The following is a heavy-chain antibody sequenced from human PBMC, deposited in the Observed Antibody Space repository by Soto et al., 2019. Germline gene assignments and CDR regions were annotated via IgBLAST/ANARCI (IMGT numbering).Heavy chain of an antibody. D-gene: IGHD6-19*01. V-gene: IGHV6-1*01. CDR3: ARLSGLGLKRQWLVNDY. CDR1: GDSVSSNSAA. J-gene: IGHJ4*02. Sequence: SQTLSLTCAISGDSVSSNSAAWNWIRQSPSRGLEWLGRTYYRSKWYNDYAVSVKSRITINPDTSKNQFSLQLNSVTPEDTAVYYCARLSGLGLKRQWLVNDYWGQGTLVTVSS. CDR2: TYYRSKWYN.